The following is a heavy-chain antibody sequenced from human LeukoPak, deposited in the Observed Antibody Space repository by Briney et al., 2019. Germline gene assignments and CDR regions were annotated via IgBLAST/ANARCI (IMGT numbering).Heavy chain of an antibody. Sequence: GGSLRLSCAASGFTFDDYAMHWVRQAPGKGLEWVSLISWDGGSTYYADSVKGRFTISRDNSKNSLYLQMYSPRAEDTALYYCAKDPWPRSSSPLPHYWGQGTLVTVSS. CDR2: ISWDGGST. CDR1: GFTFDDYA. V-gene: IGHV3-43D*04. J-gene: IGHJ4*02. D-gene: IGHD6-6*01. CDR3: AKDPWPRSSSPLPHY.